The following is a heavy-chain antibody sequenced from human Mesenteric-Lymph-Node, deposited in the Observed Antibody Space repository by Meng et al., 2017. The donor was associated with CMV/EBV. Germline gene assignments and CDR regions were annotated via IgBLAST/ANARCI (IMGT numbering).Heavy chain of an antibody. CDR1: VFPFSDYY. CDR2: IKYDGSEK. Sequence: GGSLRLSCATSVFPFSDYYMSWVRQAPGKGLEWVANIKYDGSEKYYVDSVKGRFTISRDNAKNSLYLQMNSLRAEDTAVYYCARRLMTGYDAFDLWGQGTMVTVSS. V-gene: IGHV3-7*01. J-gene: IGHJ3*01. CDR3: ARRLMTGYDAFDL. D-gene: IGHD2-8*01.